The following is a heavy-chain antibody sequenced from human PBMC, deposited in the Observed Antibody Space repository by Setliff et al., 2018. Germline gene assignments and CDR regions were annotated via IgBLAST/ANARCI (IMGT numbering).Heavy chain of an antibody. V-gene: IGHV4-4*07. CDR3: ARVRITPYCMDV. CDR2: VYTTGST. J-gene: IGHJ6*03. D-gene: IGHD3-10*01. CDR1: GGSMGSYY. Sequence: PSETLSLTCTVSGGSMGSYYWTWIRQSAGKGLEWIGRVYTTGSTAFNPSLNSRVTMSLDKSKNQFSLKLYPVTAADTAVYFCARVRITPYCMDVWGKGTTVTVSS.